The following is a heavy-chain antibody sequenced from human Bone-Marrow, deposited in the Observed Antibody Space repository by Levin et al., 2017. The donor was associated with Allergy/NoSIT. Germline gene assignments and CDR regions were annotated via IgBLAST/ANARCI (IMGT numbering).Heavy chain of an antibody. CDR1: GFTFSTYW. Sequence: GRSLRLSCAASGFTFSTYWMSWVRQTPDKGLEWVANIKEDGSAKYYVDSVKGRFIISRDNAKNSLYLQMNSLRAEDTAVYYCARDLVKAGATSQQDSWGQGTLVTVSS. V-gene: IGHV3-7*01. CDR3: ARDLVKAGATSQQDS. CDR2: IKEDGSAK. J-gene: IGHJ4*02. D-gene: IGHD6-25*01.